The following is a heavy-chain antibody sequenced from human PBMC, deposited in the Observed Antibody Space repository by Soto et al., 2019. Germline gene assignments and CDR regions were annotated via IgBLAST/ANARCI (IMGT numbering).Heavy chain of an antibody. Sequence: GAVMVSCKASGYTFTSDYMHWVRQAPGQGPEWMGIINTSGGSTSYAQKFQGRVTMTRDTSTSTVYMELSSLRSEDTAVYYCARDTGEQLADYWGQGTLVTVSS. CDR2: INTSGGST. J-gene: IGHJ4*02. CDR1: GYTFTSDY. D-gene: IGHD3-10*01. CDR3: ARDTGEQLADY. V-gene: IGHV1-46*01.